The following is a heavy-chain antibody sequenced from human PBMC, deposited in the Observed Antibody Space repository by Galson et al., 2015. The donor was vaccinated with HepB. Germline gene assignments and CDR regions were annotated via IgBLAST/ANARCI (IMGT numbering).Heavy chain of an antibody. D-gene: IGHD3-10*01. CDR1: GFTFSSDY. Sequence: SLRLSCAASGFTFSSDYMSWIRQAPGKGLEWVSYISSSGDYTNYADSVRGRFTISRDNAKNSLYLQMDSLRAEDTAVYYCARTRGSGPSGYFDYWGHGTLVTVSS. CDR3: ARTRGSGPSGYFDY. V-gene: IGHV3-11*06. CDR2: ISSSGDYT. J-gene: IGHJ4*01.